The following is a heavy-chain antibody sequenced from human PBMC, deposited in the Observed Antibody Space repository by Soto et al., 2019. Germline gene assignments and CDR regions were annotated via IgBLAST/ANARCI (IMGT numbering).Heavy chain of an antibody. D-gene: IGHD5-18*01. CDR2: IYPGDSDT. CDR3: ARRSAGYSYGIYYYYGMDV. Sequence: PGESLKISCKGSGYSFTSYWIGWVRQMPGKGLEWMGIIYPGDSDTRYSPSFQGQVTISADKSISTAYLQWSSLKASDTAMYYCARRSAGYSYGIYYYYGMDVWGQGTTVTVSS. CDR1: GYSFTSYW. V-gene: IGHV5-51*01. J-gene: IGHJ6*02.